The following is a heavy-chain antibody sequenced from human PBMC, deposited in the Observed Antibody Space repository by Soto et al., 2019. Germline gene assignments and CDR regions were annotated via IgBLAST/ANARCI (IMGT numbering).Heavy chain of an antibody. CDR1: GLSFSNTW. CDR3: ATAGSYDQNV. D-gene: IGHD5-18*01. CDR2: INSDGSST. V-gene: IGHV3-74*03. Sequence: GGSLRLSCAASGLSFSNTWMHWVRQAPGKGLVWVSHINSDGSSTTYADSVKGRFTISRDNAKNTVYLQMNSLRADDTAVYYCATAGSYDQNVWGQGTTVTVSS. J-gene: IGHJ6*02.